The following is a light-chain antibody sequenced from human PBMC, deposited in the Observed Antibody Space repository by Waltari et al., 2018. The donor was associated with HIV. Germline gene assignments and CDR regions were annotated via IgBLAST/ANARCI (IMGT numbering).Light chain of an antibody. CDR1: SSNIGAGYD. V-gene: IGLV1-40*01. Sequence: QSVLTQPPSVSGAPGQRVTISCTGRSSNIGAGYDVHWYQQLPGPAPKLLIFGNNNRPSGVPDRFSGSKSGTSASLAITGLQAEDEADYYCQSYDSSLSGWVFGGGTKLTVL. CDR3: QSYDSSLSGWV. CDR2: GNN. J-gene: IGLJ3*02.